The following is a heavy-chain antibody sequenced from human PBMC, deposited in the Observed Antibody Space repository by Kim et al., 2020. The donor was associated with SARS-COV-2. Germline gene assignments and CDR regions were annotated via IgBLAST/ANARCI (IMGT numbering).Heavy chain of an antibody. Sequence: SETLSLTCTVSGGSISSYYWSWIRQPPGKGLEWIGYIYYSGSTNYNPSLKSRVTISVDTSKNQFSLKLSSVTAADTAVYYCARGSSNSSGWLPDPGAFDIWGQGTMVTVSS. V-gene: IGHV4-59*13. CDR1: GGSISSYY. J-gene: IGHJ3*02. CDR2: IYYSGST. CDR3: ARGSSNSSGWLPDPGAFDI. D-gene: IGHD6-19*01.